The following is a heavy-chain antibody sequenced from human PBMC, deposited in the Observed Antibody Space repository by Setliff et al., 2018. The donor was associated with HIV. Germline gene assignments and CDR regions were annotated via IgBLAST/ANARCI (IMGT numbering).Heavy chain of an antibody. CDR2: IYYSGST. V-gene: IGHV4-59*01. CDR3: AREIYGGNSRPFDY. J-gene: IGHJ4*02. CDR1: GGSITSYF. Sequence: SETLSLTCTVSGGSITSYFWSWIRRPPGKGLEWIGYIYYSGSTNYSPSLKSRVTISVDTSKNQVSLKLSSVTAADTAVYYCAREIYGGNSRPFDYWGQGILVTVSS. D-gene: IGHD4-17*01.